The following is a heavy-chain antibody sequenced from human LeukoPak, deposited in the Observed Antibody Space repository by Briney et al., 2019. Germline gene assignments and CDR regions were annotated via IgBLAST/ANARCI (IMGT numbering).Heavy chain of an antibody. D-gene: IGHD3-22*01. Sequence: ASAKVSCKASGYTFTSYGISWVRQAPGQGLEWMGGIIPIFGTANYAQKFQGRVTITADESTSTAYMELSSLRSEDTAVYYCARDFDRDSSGYYPNWGQGTLVTVSS. V-gene: IGHV1-69*13. CDR1: GYTFTSYG. J-gene: IGHJ4*02. CDR2: IIPIFGTA. CDR3: ARDFDRDSSGYYPN.